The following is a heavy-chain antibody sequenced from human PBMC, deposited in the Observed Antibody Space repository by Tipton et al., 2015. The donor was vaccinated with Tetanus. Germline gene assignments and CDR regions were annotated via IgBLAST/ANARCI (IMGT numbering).Heavy chain of an antibody. D-gene: IGHD6-6*01. CDR2: IYYSGST. V-gene: IGHV4-31*03. CDR3: ARDQGGGRVVRLNWFDP. CDR1: GALLTTGGYS. J-gene: IGHJ5*02. Sequence: LRLSCNVTGALLTTGGYSWGWIRQYPGKGLEWIGYIYYSGSTHYHPSLKRRLVMSVDVSKNQFSLNLSSVTAADAAVYYCARDQGGGRVVRLNWFDPWGHGTLVTVSS.